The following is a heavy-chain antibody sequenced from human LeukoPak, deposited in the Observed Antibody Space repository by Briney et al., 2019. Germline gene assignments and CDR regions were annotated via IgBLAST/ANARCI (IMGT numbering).Heavy chain of an antibody. V-gene: IGHV4-59*01. CDR1: GVPISSYY. J-gene: IGHJ3*02. CDR2: IFYSGTT. CDR3: ARIDDGFDM. Sequence: SETLSLTXTVSGVPISSYYWSWIRQPPGKGLEWIGYIFYSGTTNYNPSLKSRVTISVDTSKNQFSLKLSSVTAADTAVYYCARIDDGFDMWGQGTMVTVS.